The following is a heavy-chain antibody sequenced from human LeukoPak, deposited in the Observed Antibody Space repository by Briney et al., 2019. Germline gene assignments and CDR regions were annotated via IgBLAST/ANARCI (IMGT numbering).Heavy chain of an antibody. CDR1: GFTFSSYS. CDR3: ARAVPNYYGSGSYLDY. D-gene: IGHD3-10*01. V-gene: IGHV3-21*01. Sequence: GGSLRLSCAASGFTFSSYSMNWVRQAPGKGLEWVSSISSSSSYIYYADSVKGRFTISRDNAKNSLYLQMNSLRAEDTAVYYCARAVPNYYGSGSYLDYWGQGTLVTVSS. J-gene: IGHJ4*02. CDR2: ISSSSSYI.